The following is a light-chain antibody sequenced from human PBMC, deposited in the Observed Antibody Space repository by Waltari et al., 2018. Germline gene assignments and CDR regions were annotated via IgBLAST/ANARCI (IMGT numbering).Light chain of an antibody. CDR2: SNN. Sequence: QSVLTQPPSASGTPGQRVTISCSGRSSSIGSNAVNWYRQLPGAAPKLLIWSNNQRPSGVPARFSGSKSGTSASLAISGLQSEDEADFYCATWDDSLNGYVFGTGTKVTVL. V-gene: IGLV1-44*01. CDR1: SSSIGSNA. J-gene: IGLJ1*01. CDR3: ATWDDSLNGYV.